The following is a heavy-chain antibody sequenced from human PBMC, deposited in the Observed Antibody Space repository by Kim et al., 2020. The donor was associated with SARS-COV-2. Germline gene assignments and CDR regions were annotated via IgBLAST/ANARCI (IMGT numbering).Heavy chain of an antibody. D-gene: IGHD2-2*01. CDR1: GLSISLFS. Sequence: GGSLRLSCVASGLSISLFSLTWVRQAPGKGLEWVANINEDGSEKYYVDSVKGRFTISRDNAKNSMFLHLNNLRAEDTALYYCARDVGVEFDYWGHGTRVTVSS. CDR3: ARDVGVEFDY. J-gene: IGHJ4*01. V-gene: IGHV3-7*03. CDR2: INEDGSEK.